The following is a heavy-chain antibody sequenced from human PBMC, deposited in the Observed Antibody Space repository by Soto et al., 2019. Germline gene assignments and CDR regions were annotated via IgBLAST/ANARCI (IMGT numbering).Heavy chain of an antibody. CDR1: GFTLSGHW. CDR2: INTDGASS. CDR3: AREAGYCRKTSCYRRAFDT. Sequence: EVQLVESGGDLVQPGGSLRVSCAASGFTLSGHWMHWVRQVPGKWLEWGSRINTDGASSAYADSVKGRFTISRDNAKKTIYMQMNGLRADDTAVYYCAREAGYCRKTSCYRRAFDTWGQGTTVTVS. V-gene: IGHV3-74*03. D-gene: IGHD2-2*01. J-gene: IGHJ3*02.